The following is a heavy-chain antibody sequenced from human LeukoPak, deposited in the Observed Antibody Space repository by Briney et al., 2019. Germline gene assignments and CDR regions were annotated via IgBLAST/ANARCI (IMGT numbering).Heavy chain of an antibody. D-gene: IGHD6-19*01. CDR3: AKDFLDVTVAGILDQ. Sequence: GGSLRLSCAASGFTFNKYGIHWVRQAPGKGLEWVSFIRYDGGKTYYTASVKGRFSISRDNANNTVDLQMNSLRPEDTAVYYCAKDFLDVTVAGILDQWGQGTLVIVSS. CDR1: GFTFNKYG. J-gene: IGHJ1*01. CDR2: IRYDGGKT. V-gene: IGHV3-30*02.